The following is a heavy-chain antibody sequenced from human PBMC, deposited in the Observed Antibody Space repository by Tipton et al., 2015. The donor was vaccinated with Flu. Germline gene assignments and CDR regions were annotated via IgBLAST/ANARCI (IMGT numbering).Heavy chain of an antibody. CDR1: GFTFSSYS. J-gene: IGHJ6*02. CDR2: ISSSSSYI. Sequence: SLRLSCAASGFTFSSYSMNWVRQAPGKGLEWVSSISSSSSYIYYADSVKGRFTISRDNAKNSLYLQMNSLRAEDTAVYYCARGAGHYYYYGMDVWGQGTTVTVSS. V-gene: IGHV3-21*01. D-gene: IGHD6-19*01. CDR3: ARGAGHYYYYGMDV.